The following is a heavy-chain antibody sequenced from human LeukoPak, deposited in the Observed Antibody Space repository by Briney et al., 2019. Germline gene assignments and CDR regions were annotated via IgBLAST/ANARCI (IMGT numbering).Heavy chain of an antibody. CDR3: ARTYRIAAAGTKPRWSRLVDY. Sequence: GGSLRLSCVVSGFTFISYALSGVRQAPGKGLEWVSAISGSGGSVYYADSVKGRFTISRDNSKNTLYLQMNSLRSEDTAVYYCARTYRIAAAGTKPRWSRLVDYWGQGTLVTVSS. CDR2: ISGSGGSV. V-gene: IGHV3-23*01. CDR1: GFTFISYA. D-gene: IGHD6-13*01. J-gene: IGHJ4*02.